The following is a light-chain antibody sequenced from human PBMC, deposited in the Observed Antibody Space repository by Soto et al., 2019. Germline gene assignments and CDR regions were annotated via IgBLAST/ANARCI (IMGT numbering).Light chain of an antibody. Sequence: EIVLTQSPATLSLSAWERATLSCRASQSVSSYLAWYQQKPGQAPRLLIYDASNRATGIPDRFSGSGSGTDFTLTISRLEPEDFAVYHCQQYGSSPLITFGQGTRLEIK. CDR3: QQYGSSPLIT. V-gene: IGKV3-20*01. CDR2: DAS. J-gene: IGKJ5*01. CDR1: QSVSSY.